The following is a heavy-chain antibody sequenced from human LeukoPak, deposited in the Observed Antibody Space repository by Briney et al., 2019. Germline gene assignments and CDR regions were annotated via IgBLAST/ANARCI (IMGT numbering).Heavy chain of an antibody. Sequence: SETLSLTCTVSGGSISSYYWSWIRQPPGKGLEWIGYIYYSGSTNYNPSLKSRVTISVDTSKNQFSLKLSSVTAADTAVYYCARSGIAARSYYYYGMDVWGQGTTVTVSS. CDR3: ARSGIAARSYYYYGMDV. D-gene: IGHD6-6*01. V-gene: IGHV4-59*01. J-gene: IGHJ6*02. CDR1: GGSISSYY. CDR2: IYYSGST.